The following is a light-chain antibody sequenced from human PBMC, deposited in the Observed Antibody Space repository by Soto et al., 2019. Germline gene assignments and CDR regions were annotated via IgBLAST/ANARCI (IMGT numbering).Light chain of an antibody. V-gene: IGLV2-11*01. J-gene: IGLJ2*01. CDR2: DVA. CDR1: RSDVGGYNF. Sequence: QSLLTQPRSVSGSPGQSVTISCTGTRSDVGGYNFVSWYQQHPGKAPTLIIYDVAKRPSGVPNRFSGSKSADTASLTISGLQPEDEADYYCCSYAGNRVVFGGGTKLTVL. CDR3: CSYAGNRVV.